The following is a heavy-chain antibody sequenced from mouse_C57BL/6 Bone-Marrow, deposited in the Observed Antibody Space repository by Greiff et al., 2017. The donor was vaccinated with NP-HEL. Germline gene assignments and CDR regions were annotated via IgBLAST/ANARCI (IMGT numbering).Heavy chain of an antibody. CDR2: IWRGGST. Sequence: VQLVESGPGLVQPSQSLSITCTVSGFSLTSYGVHWVRQSPGKGLEWLGVIWRGGSTDYNAAFMSRLSITKDNSKSQVFFKMNSLQADDTAIYYCAKNPYYYGSSYGYFDVWGTGTTVTVSS. D-gene: IGHD1-1*01. CDR3: AKNPYYYGSSYGYFDV. J-gene: IGHJ1*03. CDR1: GFSLTSYG. V-gene: IGHV2-5*01.